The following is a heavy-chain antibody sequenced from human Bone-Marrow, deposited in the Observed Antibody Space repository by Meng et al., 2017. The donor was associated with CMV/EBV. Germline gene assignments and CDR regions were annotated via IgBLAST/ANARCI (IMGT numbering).Heavy chain of an antibody. CDR2: ISSSGSTI. Sequence: GGALRRSCAASGGRCSDYYRSGSRQAPGKGLEWVSYISSSGSTIYYADSVKGRFTISRDNAKNSLYLQMNSLRAEDTAVYYCARVKGRNPMVRGWFGWFDPWGQGTLVTVSS. CDR1: GGRCSDYY. D-gene: IGHD3-10*01. CDR3: ARVKGRNPMVRGWFGWFDP. V-gene: IGHV3-11*04. J-gene: IGHJ5*02.